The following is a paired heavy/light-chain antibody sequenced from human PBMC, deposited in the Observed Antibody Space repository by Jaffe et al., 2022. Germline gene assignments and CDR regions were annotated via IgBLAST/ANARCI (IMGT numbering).Light chain of an antibody. J-gene: IGLJ1*01. CDR1: KLGDKY. CDR3: QAWDSSTAL. V-gene: IGLV3-1*01. Sequence: SYELTQPPSVSVSPGQTASITCSGDKLGDKYACWYQQKPGQSPVLVIYQDSKRPSGIPERFSGSNSGNTATLTISGTQAMDEADYYCQAWDSSTALFGTGTKVTVL. CDR2: QDS.
Heavy chain of an antibody. J-gene: IGHJ3*02. CDR1: GYTFTSYA. Sequence: QVQLVQSGAEVKKPGASVKVSCKASGYTFTSYAMHWVRQAPGQRLEWMGWINAGNGNTKYSQKFQGRVTITRDTSASTAYMELSSLRSEDTAVYYCARDQLMITFGGVIVNGAFDIWGQGTMVTVSS. CDR3: ARDQLMITFGGVIVNGAFDI. V-gene: IGHV1-3*01. D-gene: IGHD3-16*02. CDR2: INAGNGNT.